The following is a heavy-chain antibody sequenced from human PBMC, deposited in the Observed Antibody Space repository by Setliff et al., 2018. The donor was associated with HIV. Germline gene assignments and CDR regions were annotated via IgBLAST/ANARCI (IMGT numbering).Heavy chain of an antibody. J-gene: IGHJ4*02. D-gene: IGHD1-26*01. Sequence: ASVKVSCKTSGYTFSGYYLHWVRRAPGRGLEWMGWINPNSGATNYARNFQGRVTMTRDTSISTAYMDLSSLTSDDTAVYYCALASIVSTARWNHWGRGTLGTV. CDR1: GYTFSGYY. CDR3: ALASIVSTARWNH. V-gene: IGHV1-2*02. CDR2: INPNSGAT.